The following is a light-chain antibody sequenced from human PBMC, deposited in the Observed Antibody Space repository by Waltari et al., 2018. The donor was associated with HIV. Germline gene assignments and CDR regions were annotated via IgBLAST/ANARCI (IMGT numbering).Light chain of an antibody. CDR3: SAYTSISTPAV. Sequence: QSALTQPAPVSGSPGQSITISCTGPSSDIGGYDDDALYQQNPGKAHKLMIDGVSSRPSGVSNRFSGSRSGNTASLTISGLQAEDEADYYCSAYTSISTPAVFGGGTKLTVL. CDR1: SSDIGGYDD. CDR2: GVS. J-gene: IGLJ2*01. V-gene: IGLV2-14*01.